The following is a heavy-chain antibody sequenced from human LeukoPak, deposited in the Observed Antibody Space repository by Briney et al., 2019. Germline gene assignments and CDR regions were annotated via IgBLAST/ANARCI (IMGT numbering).Heavy chain of an antibody. CDR3: VKDTGLWATEYFQH. J-gene: IGHJ1*01. CDR2: ISWNSANI. D-gene: IGHD5-12*01. V-gene: IGHV3-9*01. CDR1: GFTFDDFA. Sequence: PGGSLRLSCAASGFTFDDFAMHWVRQAPGKGLEWVSGISWNSANIGYADSVKGRFTVSRDNAKRSLHLQMNSLRVEDTALYFCVKDTGLWATEYFQHWGQGTLVTVSS.